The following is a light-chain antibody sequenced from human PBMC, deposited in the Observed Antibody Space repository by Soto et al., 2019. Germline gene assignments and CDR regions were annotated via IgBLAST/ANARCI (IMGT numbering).Light chain of an antibody. V-gene: IGKV1-16*02. Sequence: DIQMTQSPYSLSASVGDTVTLTCRASQDISNHLTWFQQKPGKAPESLIYVASSFQGGVPSKFSDSGSGTDFTLTINSLQPEDFATYYCQQHNSYPVTFGGGTKVEI. CDR2: VAS. CDR3: QQHNSYPVT. CDR1: QDISNH. J-gene: IGKJ4*01.